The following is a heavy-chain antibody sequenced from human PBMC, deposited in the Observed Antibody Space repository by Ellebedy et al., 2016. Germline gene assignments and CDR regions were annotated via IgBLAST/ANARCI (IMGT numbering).Heavy chain of an antibody. Sequence: ASVKVSCKASGYTFTSYDINWVRQATGQGLEWMGWMNPNSGNTGYAQKFQGRVTMTRNTSISTAYMELSSLRSEDTAVYYCARGGLTYSSSWYSPRDAFDIWGQGTMVTVSS. CDR2: MNPNSGNT. V-gene: IGHV1-8*01. J-gene: IGHJ3*02. CDR1: GYTFTSYD. CDR3: ARGGLTYSSSWYSPRDAFDI. D-gene: IGHD6-13*01.